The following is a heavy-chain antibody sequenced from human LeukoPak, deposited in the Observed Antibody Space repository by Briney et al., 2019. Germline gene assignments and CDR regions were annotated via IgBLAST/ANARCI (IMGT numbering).Heavy chain of an antibody. D-gene: IGHD6-19*01. J-gene: IGHJ6*03. CDR3: ARDLQWLPSYYYYYMDV. V-gene: IGHV1-18*01. Sequence: GASVKVSCKASGYTFTSYGISWVRQAPGQGLEWMGWISAYNGNTNYAQKLQGRVTMTTDTSTSTAYMELRSLRSDDTAVYYCARDLQWLPSYYYYYMDVWGKGTTVTVSS. CDR2: ISAYNGNT. CDR1: GYTFTSYG.